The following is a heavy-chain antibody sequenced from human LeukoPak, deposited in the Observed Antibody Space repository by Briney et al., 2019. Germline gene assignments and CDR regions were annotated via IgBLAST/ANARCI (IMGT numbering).Heavy chain of an antibody. CDR3: AKDISRAPLSNVFDY. J-gene: IGHJ4*02. D-gene: IGHD4-11*01. CDR1: GFTFSHYA. CDR2: SGGASST. Sequence: GGSLRLSCAASGFTFSHYAMSWVRQAPGKGLEWVSSGGASSTYYADSVKGRFTISRDNSKNTLYLQMNSLRAEDTALYYCAKDISRAPLSNVFDYWGQGTLVTVSS. V-gene: IGHV3-23*01.